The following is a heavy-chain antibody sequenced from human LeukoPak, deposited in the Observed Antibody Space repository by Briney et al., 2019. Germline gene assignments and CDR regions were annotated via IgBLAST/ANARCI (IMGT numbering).Heavy chain of an antibody. V-gene: IGHV4-31*03. Sequence: PSETLSHTCNVSGGSISSDGFYWSWIRQRPGRGLEWIGNIYYSESTFYNPSLMGRLTILRDTSKNQFSLELSSVTTADTAVYHCARGPLTGYYSPYFDYWGQGTLVTVSS. J-gene: IGHJ4*02. D-gene: IGHD3-9*01. CDR1: GGSISSDGFY. CDR2: IYYSEST. CDR3: ARGPLTGYYSPYFDY.